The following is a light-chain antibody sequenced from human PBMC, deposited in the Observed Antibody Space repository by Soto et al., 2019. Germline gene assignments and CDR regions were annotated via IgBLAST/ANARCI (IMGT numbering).Light chain of an antibody. V-gene: IGKV3-20*01. CDR1: QSVSSSY. CDR3: QQYGSSPRT. Sequence: EIVVTQSPGTLSLSPGERATLSCLASQSVSSSYLAWYQQKPGQAPRLLIYGASSRATGIPDRFTGSGSGTNLTLTISRLEPEDFAVYYCQQYGSSPRTFGQGTKVDIK. J-gene: IGKJ1*01. CDR2: GAS.